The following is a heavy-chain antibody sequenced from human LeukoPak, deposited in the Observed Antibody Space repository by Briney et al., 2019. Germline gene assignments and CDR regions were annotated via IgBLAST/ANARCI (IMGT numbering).Heavy chain of an antibody. CDR1: GFTFNRYA. V-gene: IGHV3-23*01. CDR2: ISYNGGSK. D-gene: IGHD6-13*01. CDR3: AKLDTAAGHFDY. J-gene: IGHJ4*02. Sequence: GGPLRLSCAASGFTFNRYAMSWVRQAPGKGLEWVSGISYNGGSKFYADSVKGRFIISRDNSKNTLFLQLNSLRAEDTGVYYCAKLDTAAGHFDYWGQGTLVTVSS.